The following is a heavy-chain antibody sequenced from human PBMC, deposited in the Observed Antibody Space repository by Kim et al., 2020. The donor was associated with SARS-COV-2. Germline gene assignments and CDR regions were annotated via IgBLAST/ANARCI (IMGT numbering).Heavy chain of an antibody. CDR1: GYTFTGYY. D-gene: IGHD6-6*01. J-gene: IGHJ4*02. CDR2: INPNSGGT. V-gene: IGHV1-2*02. Sequence: ASVKVSCKASGYTFTGYYMHWVRQAPGQGLEWMGWINPNSGGTNYAQKFQGRVTMTRDTSISTAYMELSRLRSDDTAVYYCARVSIAARPLYYFDYWGQGTLVTVSS. CDR3: ARVSIAARPLYYFDY.